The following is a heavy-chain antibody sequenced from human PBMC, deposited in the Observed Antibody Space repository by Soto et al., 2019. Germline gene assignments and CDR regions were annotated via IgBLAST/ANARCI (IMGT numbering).Heavy chain of an antibody. CDR3: ARDHDFWSGYFAFDP. CDR2: ISSSSSYI. V-gene: IGHV3-21*01. D-gene: IGHD3-3*01. J-gene: IGHJ5*02. CDR1: GFTFSSYS. Sequence: PGGSLRLSCAASGFTFSSYSMNWVRQAPGKGLEWVSSISSSSSYIYYADSVKGRFTISRDNAKNSLYLQMNSLRAEDTAVYYRARDHDFWSGYFAFDPWGQGTLVTVSS.